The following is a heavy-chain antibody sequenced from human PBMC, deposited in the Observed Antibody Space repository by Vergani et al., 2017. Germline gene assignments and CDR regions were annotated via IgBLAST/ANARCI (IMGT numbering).Heavy chain of an antibody. CDR3: ARDGNSVVVPAAIRGFDY. Sequence: QVQLVESGGGVVQTGRSLRLSCAASGFTFSSYAMHWVRQAPGKGLEWVAVISYDGSNKYYADAVKGRFTISSYNSKNTLYLQMNSLRAEDTAVYYCARDGNSVVVPAAIRGFDYWGQGTLVTVSS. CDR1: GFTFSSYA. CDR2: ISYDGSNK. V-gene: IGHV3-30-3*01. J-gene: IGHJ4*02. D-gene: IGHD2-2*02.